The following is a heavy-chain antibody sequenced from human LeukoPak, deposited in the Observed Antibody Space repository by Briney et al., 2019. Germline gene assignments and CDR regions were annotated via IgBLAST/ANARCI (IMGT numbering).Heavy chain of an antibody. V-gene: IGHV3-23*01. J-gene: IGHJ3*02. CDR1: GFTFSSYA. CDR3: AKLGLRFPFNAFDI. D-gene: IGHD3-16*01. CDR2: IAYSAGST. Sequence: GGSLRLSCAASGFTFSSYAMSWVRQAPGKGLEWVSAIAYSAGSTYYADSVKGRFIISRDNSKNTLYLQTSSLRAEDTAVYYCAKLGLRFPFNAFDIWGQGTMVTVSS.